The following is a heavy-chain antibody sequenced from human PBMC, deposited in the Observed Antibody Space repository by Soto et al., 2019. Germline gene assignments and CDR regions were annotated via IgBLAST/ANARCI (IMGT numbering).Heavy chain of an antibody. J-gene: IGHJ4*02. D-gene: IGHD3-22*01. V-gene: IGHV3-64*01. Sequence: EVQLVESGGGLVQPGGSLRLSCAASGFTFSSYAMHWVRQAPGKGLEYVSAISSYGGSTYYANSVKGRFTISRDNSKNTLYLQMGSLRAEDMAVYYCAREHDSSGYYYFDYWGQGTLVTVSS. CDR3: AREHDSSGYYYFDY. CDR2: ISSYGGST. CDR1: GFTFSSYA.